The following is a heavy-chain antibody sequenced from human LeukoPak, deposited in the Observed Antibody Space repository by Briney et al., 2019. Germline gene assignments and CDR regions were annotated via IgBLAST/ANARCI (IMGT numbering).Heavy chain of an antibody. CDR1: GGSLSSYY. CDR2: ISYSGST. D-gene: IGHD3-10*01. V-gene: IGHV4-59*08. CDR3: ARHRYYYGSGSYYSEFDY. J-gene: IGHJ4*02. Sequence: PSETLSLTCTFSGGSLSSYYWSWIRQPPAKGLEWIGYISYSGSTNYNPSLKSRVTISVDTSKNQFSLKLSSVTAADTAVYYCARHRYYYGSGSYYSEFDYWGQGTLVTVSS.